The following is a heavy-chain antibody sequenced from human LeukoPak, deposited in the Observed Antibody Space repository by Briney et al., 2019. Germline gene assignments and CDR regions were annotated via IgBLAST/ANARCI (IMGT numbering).Heavy chain of an antibody. CDR2: LYIGRDT. CDR1: DVTITNYY. CDR3: ARESRVVIGDGYYLDS. Sequence: SETLSLTCTVSDVTITNYYWTWIRQPAGKGLEWIGRLYIGRDTDYNPSLRSRVTMSVDTSNSQFPLRLTSVTAADTATYYCARESRVVIGDGYYLDSWGPGTLITVSS. D-gene: IGHD2-21*01. J-gene: IGHJ4*02. V-gene: IGHV4-4*07.